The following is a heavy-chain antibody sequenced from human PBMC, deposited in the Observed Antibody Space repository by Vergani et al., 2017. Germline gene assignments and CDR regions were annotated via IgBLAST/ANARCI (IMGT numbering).Heavy chain of an antibody. CDR2: LSASDRRT. CDR3: TRPMATITMGYFDY. J-gene: IGHJ4*02. Sequence: EVDLVESGGGLAQPGGSLRLSCEASGFTFIMHAMSWVRQAPGKGLEWVSTLSASDRRTHYADSVKGRFTISRDNSKNTAYLQMNSLKTEDTAVYYCTRPMATITMGYFDYWGQGTLVTVSS. CDR1: GFTFIMHA. D-gene: IGHD5-24*01. V-gene: IGHV3-23*04.